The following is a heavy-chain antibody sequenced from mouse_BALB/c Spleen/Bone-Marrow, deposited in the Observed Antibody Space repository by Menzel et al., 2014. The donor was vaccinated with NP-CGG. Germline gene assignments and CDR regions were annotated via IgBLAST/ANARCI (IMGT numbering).Heavy chain of an antibody. Sequence: EVKLMESGPDLVKPGASAKISCKASGYSFSGYYMHWVKQSHGKSLEWIGRVHPNNGGTSYNQKFKGKAILNVDMSSSAGYMEVRSLTSEDSAVYYCARYGSYVGGTMDYWGQGTSVTVSS. D-gene: IGHD1-1*02. CDR3: ARYGSYVGGTMDY. CDR2: VHPNNGGT. CDR1: GYSFSGYY. J-gene: IGHJ4*01. V-gene: IGHV1-26*01.